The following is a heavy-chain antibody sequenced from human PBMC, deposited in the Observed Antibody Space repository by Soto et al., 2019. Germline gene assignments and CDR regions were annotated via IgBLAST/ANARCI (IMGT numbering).Heavy chain of an antibody. CDR3: ARVVWFGEAYYYYGMDV. D-gene: IGHD3-10*01. CDR1: GYTFTSYG. CDR2: ISAYNGNT. V-gene: IGHV1-18*01. J-gene: IGHJ6*02. Sequence: QVQLVQSGAEVKKPGASVKVSCKASGYTFTSYGISWVRQAPGQGLEWMGWISAYNGNTNYAQKLQGRVTMTTDTSTSTAYMELRSLRSDDTAVYYCARVVWFGEAYYYYGMDVWGQGTTVTVSS.